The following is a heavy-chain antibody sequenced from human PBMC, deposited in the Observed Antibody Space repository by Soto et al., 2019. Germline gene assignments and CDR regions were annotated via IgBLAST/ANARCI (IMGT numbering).Heavy chain of an antibody. V-gene: IGHV4-39*01. J-gene: IGHJ6*02. Sequence: SETLSLTCTVSGGSISSSSYYWGWIRQPPGKGLEWIGSIYYSGSTYYNPSLKSRVTISVDTSKNQFSLKLSSVTAADTAVYYCARQGLVRYYYGMDVWGQGTTVTVSS. CDR1: GGSISSSSYY. CDR3: ARQGLVRYYYGMDV. D-gene: IGHD2-2*01. CDR2: IYYSGST.